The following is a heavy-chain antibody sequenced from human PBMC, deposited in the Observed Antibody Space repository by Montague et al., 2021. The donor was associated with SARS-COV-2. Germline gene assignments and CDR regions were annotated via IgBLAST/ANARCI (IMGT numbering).Heavy chain of an antibody. J-gene: IGHJ3*01. CDR2: ISDTGTYI. CDR3: ARDLVPAALDGFDV. CDR1: GFTLSDYS. Sequence: YLSLSFSASGFTLSDYSMNWVRQAPGKGLEWVSSISDTGTYIFYADSLRGRFTISRDNAKNSLYLQMDSLRAEDTAVYYCARDLVPAALDGFDVWGQGTMVTVSS. V-gene: IGHV3-21*01. D-gene: IGHD2-2*01.